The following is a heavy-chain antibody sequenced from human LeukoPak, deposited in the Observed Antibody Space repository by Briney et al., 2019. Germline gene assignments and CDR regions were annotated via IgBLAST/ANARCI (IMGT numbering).Heavy chain of an antibody. J-gene: IGHJ4*02. Sequence: PGGSLRLSCAASGFTFRNHWMHWVRQTPGKGLVWVSRISSDGSSTTYADSVKGRFTISRDNAKNSLYLQMNSLRAEDTAVYYCARGQMAGADYWGQGTLVTVSS. D-gene: IGHD5-24*01. V-gene: IGHV3-74*03. CDR3: ARGQMAGADY. CDR1: GFTFRNHW. CDR2: ISSDGSST.